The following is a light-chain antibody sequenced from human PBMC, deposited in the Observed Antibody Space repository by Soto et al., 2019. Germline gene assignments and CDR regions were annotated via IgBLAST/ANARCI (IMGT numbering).Light chain of an antibody. CDR2: AAS. V-gene: IGKV1-39*01. CDR3: QQSYSTPPLT. Sequence: DIQMTQSRSSLSASXXDRVXITCRASQSISSYLNWYHQKPGKAPKLXXYAASSLQSGVPSRFSGSGSGTDFTLTISSLQPEDFATYYCQQSYSTPPLTFGGGTKVDIK. CDR1: QSISSY. J-gene: IGKJ4*01.